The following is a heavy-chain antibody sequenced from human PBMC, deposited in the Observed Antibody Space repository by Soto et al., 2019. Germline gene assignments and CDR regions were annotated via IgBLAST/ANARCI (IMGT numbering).Heavy chain of an antibody. V-gene: IGHV4-4*02. CDR3: AREFKDYDFWSGYYMSGDY. CDR1: GGSISSSNW. CDR2: IYHSGST. D-gene: IGHD3-3*01. Sequence: QVQLQESGPGLVKPSGTLSLTCAVSGGSISSSNWWSWVRQPPGKGLEWIGEIYHSGSTNYNPSLKSRVTISVDKSKNQFSLKLSSVTAADTAVYYCAREFKDYDFWSGYYMSGDYWGQGTLVTVSS. J-gene: IGHJ4*02.